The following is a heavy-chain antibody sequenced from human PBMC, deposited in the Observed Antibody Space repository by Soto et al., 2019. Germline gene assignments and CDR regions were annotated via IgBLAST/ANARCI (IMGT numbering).Heavy chain of an antibody. J-gene: IGHJ6*02. CDR1: GYTFTSYG. V-gene: IGHV1-18*01. CDR2: ISAYNGNT. D-gene: IGHD5-18*01. CDR3: ARDGVDTATGYYDGMDV. Sequence: QVQLVQSGAEVKKPGASVKVSCKASGYTFTSYGISWVRQAPGQGLEWMGWISAYNGNTNYAQKLQGRVIMTTDTSTSPAYMELRSLRSDDTAVYYCARDGVDTATGYYDGMDVWGQGTTVTFSS.